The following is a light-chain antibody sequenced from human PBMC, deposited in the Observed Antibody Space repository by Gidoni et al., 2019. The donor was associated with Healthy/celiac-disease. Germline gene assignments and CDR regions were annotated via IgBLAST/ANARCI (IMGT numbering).Light chain of an antibody. Sequence: QSVLTQTTSVSGRPGQRVTISCTGSSSNIGAGYDVHWYQQLPGTAPKLLIYGNSNRPSGVPDRFSGSKSGTSASLAITGLQAEDEADYYCQSYDSSLSGWRVFGTGTKVTVL. J-gene: IGLJ1*01. CDR3: QSYDSSLSGWRV. V-gene: IGLV1-40*01. CDR2: GNS. CDR1: SSNIGAGYD.